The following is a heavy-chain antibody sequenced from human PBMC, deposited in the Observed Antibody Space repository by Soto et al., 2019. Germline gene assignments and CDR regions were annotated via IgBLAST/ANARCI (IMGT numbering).Heavy chain of an antibody. J-gene: IGHJ5*02. Sequence: EVQLVESGGGLVQPGRSLRLSCAASGFTFDDYAMHWVRQAPGKGLEWVSGISWNSGSICYADSVKGRFTISRDNAKNSLYLQMNSLSAEDTALYYCAKDRSTGWFDPWGQGTLVTVSS. CDR2: ISWNSGSI. D-gene: IGHD3-9*01. CDR3: AKDRSTGWFDP. CDR1: GFTFDDYA. V-gene: IGHV3-9*01.